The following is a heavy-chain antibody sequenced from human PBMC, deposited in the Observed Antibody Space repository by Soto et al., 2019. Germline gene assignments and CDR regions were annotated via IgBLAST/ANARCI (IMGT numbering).Heavy chain of an antibody. J-gene: IGHJ3*02. Sequence: GGSLRLSCAASGFTFSSYGMHWVRQAPGKGLEWVAVIWYDGSNKYYADSVKGRSTISRDNSKNTLYLQMNSLRAEDTAVYYCARDQRISGYYDSSGYYSSCDAFDIWGQGTMVTVSS. D-gene: IGHD3-22*01. CDR2: IWYDGSNK. CDR3: ARDQRISGYYDSSGYYSSCDAFDI. CDR1: GFTFSSYG. V-gene: IGHV3-33*01.